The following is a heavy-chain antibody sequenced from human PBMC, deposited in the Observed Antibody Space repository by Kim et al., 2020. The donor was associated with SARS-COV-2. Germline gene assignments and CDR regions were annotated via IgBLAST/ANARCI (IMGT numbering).Heavy chain of an antibody. CDR1: GGSISSYY. D-gene: IGHD2-2*02. CDR2: IYTSGST. J-gene: IGHJ2*01. Sequence: SETLSLTCTVSGGSISSYYWSWIRQPAGKGLEWIGRIYTSGSTNYNPSLKSRVTMSVDTSKNQFSLKLSSVTAADTAVYYCARDPLYCSSTSCHTDWYFDLWGRGTLVTVSS. V-gene: IGHV4-4*07. CDR3: ARDPLYCSSTSCHTDWYFDL.